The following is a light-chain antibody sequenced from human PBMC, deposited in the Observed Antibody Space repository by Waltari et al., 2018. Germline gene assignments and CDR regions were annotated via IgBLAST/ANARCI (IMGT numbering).Light chain of an antibody. CDR3: VQTEQHPWT. CDR1: QSLVHSDGMTY. CDR2: QIS. J-gene: IGKJ1*01. V-gene: IGKV2-24*01. Sequence: DVVLTQTPLSSPVTLGQPASISCRSSQSLVHSDGMTYLSWLQQRPGQPPRLLIYQISDLFSGVPDRFSGSGAVTDFTLTISRVEADDVGVYYCVQTEQHPWTFGLGTKVEIK.